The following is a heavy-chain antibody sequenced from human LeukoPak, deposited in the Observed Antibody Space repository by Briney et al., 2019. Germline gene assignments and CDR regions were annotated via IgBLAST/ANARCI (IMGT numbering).Heavy chain of an antibody. V-gene: IGHV1-18*01. CDR3: ARDRYHLRSSSWSGDAFDI. CDR2: ISAYNGNT. J-gene: IGHJ3*02. Sequence: ASVKVSCTASGYTFTSYGISWVRQAPGQGLEWMGWISAYNGNTNYAQKLQGRVTMTTDTSTSTAYMELRSLRYDDTAVYYCARDRYHLRSSSWSGDAFDIWGQGTMVTVSS. CDR1: GYTFTSYG. D-gene: IGHD6-13*01.